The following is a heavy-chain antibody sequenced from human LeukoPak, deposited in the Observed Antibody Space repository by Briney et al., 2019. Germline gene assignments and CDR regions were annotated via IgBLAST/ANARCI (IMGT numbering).Heavy chain of an antibody. Sequence: GGSLRLSCAASGFTFSSYWMSWVRQAPGKGLEWVANIKQDGSEKYYVDSVKGRFTISRDNAKNSLYLQMNSLRAEDTAVYYCASASPPYCSSTSCYDYWGQGTLVTVSS. CDR2: IKQDGSEK. J-gene: IGHJ4*02. V-gene: IGHV3-7*01. CDR3: ASASPPYCSSTSCYDY. D-gene: IGHD2-2*01. CDR1: GFTFSSYW.